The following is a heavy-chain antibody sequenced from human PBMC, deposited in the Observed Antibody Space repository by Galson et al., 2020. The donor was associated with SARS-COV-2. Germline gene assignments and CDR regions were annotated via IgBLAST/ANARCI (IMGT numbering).Heavy chain of an antibody. CDR3: ARRELELWTTDYYYYYMDV. J-gene: IGHJ6*03. V-gene: IGHV4-4*02. Sequence: SETLSLTCAVSGGSISSSNWWSWVRQPPGKGLEWIGEIYHSGSTNYNPSLKSRVTISVDKSKNQFSLKLSSVTAADTAVYYCARRELELWTTDYYYYYMDVWGKGTTVTVSS. D-gene: IGHD3-10*01. CDR1: GGSISSSNW. CDR2: IYHSGST.